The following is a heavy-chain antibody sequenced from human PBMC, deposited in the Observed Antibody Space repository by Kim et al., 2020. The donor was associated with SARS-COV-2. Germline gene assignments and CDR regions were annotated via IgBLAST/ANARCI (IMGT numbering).Heavy chain of an antibody. CDR3: AMVATYVMDV. J-gene: IGHJ6*02. V-gene: IGHV3-30*03. D-gene: IGHD2-15*01. CDR1: GFTFSSYD. Sequence: GGSLRLSCAASGFTFSSYDMHWVRQAPGKGLEWVAVISYDGSNKYYADSVKGRFTISRDNSKNTLYLQMNSLRAEDTAVYYCAMVATYVMDVWGQGTTVTVSS. CDR2: ISYDGSNK.